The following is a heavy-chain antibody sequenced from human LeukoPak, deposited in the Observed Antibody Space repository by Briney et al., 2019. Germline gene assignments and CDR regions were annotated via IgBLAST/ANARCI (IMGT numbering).Heavy chain of an antibody. CDR2: MNPNSGNT. Sequence: ASVKVSCKASGYTFTSYDINWVRQATGQGLEWMGWMNPNSGNTGYAQKFQGRVTMTRDTSISTAYMELSRLRSDDTAVYYCARDLGSLSSGWWGEGFDYWGQGTLVTVSS. CDR1: GYTFTSYD. V-gene: IGHV1-8*01. CDR3: ARDLGSLSSGWWGEGFDY. J-gene: IGHJ4*02. D-gene: IGHD6-19*01.